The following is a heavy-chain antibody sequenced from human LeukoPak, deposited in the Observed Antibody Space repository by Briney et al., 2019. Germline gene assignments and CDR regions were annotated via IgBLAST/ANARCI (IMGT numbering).Heavy chain of an antibody. CDR2: ISSYTGNT. V-gene: IGHV1-18*01. CDR1: GYTFTSYG. J-gene: IGHJ4*02. D-gene: IGHD3-10*02. CDR3: ARDAPVRYVGDQSIDY. Sequence: ASVKVSCKASGYTFTSYGISWVRQAPGQGLEWVGWISSYTGNTNYAQKVQGRVTMTTDTSTSTAYMELRSLRSDDTAVYYRARDAPVRYVGDQSIDYWGQGTLVTVSS.